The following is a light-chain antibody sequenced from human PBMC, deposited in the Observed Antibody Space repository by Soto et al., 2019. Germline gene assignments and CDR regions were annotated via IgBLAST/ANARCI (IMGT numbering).Light chain of an antibody. J-gene: IGKJ1*01. CDR2: GAS. CDR3: HQRQSWPRT. V-gene: IGKV3-15*01. Sequence: EIVMTQSPATLSVSPGEGATLSCRASQSVSSKLAWYQQKPGQAPRLLIYGASTRATGIPARFSGSGSGTDFTLTISDVQPEDFALYYCHQRQSWPRTFGQGTKVDI. CDR1: QSVSSK.